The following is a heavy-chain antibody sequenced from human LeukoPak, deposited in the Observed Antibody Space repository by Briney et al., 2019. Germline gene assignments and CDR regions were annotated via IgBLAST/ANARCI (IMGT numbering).Heavy chain of an antibody. CDR3: AKDIADSSGFLSWFDP. CDR2: ISSSSSTI. CDR1: GFTFSSYS. J-gene: IGHJ5*01. D-gene: IGHD3-22*01. Sequence: GGSLRLSCAASGFTFSSYSMNWVRQAPGKGLEWVSYISSSSSTIYYADSVKGRFTISRDNAKNSLYLQMNSLRAEDTALYYCAKDIADSSGFLSWFDPWGQGTLVTVSS. V-gene: IGHV3-48*04.